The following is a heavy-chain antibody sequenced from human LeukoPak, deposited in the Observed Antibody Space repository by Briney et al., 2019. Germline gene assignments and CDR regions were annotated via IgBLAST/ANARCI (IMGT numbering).Heavy chain of an antibody. CDR2: ISYDGSNK. J-gene: IGHJ4*02. V-gene: IGHV3-30*04. D-gene: IGHD3-22*01. CDR3: ARDGGTGYYDSSGYPLFDY. CDR1: GFTFSSCA. Sequence: GGSLRLSCAASGFTFSSCAMHWVRQAPGKGLEWVAVISYDGSNKYYADSVKGRFTISRDNSKNTLYLQMNSLRAEDTAVYYCARDGGTGYYDSSGYPLFDYWGQGTLVTVSS.